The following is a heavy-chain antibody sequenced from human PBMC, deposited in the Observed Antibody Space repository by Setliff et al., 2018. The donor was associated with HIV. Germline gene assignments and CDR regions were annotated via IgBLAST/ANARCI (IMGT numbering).Heavy chain of an antibody. V-gene: IGHV4-34*01. CDR3: ARTGELVRDFFDY. Sequence: PSETLSLTCAVYRASFSSYYWSWIRQSPGKGLEWIAEMNYSGSTNYNPSLKSRVTMSVDTSKNQFSLNVTSVNAADTAVYYCARTGELVRDFFDYWGQGTPVTVSS. CDR2: MNYSGST. J-gene: IGHJ4*02. D-gene: IGHD6-13*01. CDR1: RASFSSYY.